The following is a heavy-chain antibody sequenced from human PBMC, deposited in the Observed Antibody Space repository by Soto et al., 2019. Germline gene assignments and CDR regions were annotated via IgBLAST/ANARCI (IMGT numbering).Heavy chain of an antibody. V-gene: IGHV4-39*01. D-gene: IGHD4-17*01. CDR1: GGSISSSTYY. Sequence: QLQLQESGPGLVKPSETLSLTCTVSGGSISSSTYYWGWIRQPPGKGLEWIGSIYYSGSTYYNPSLTSRVTISVDPSKIQFSPKLSSVTAADTAVYYCANSYGDYVSYWGQGTLVTVSS. CDR2: IYYSGST. J-gene: IGHJ4*02. CDR3: ANSYGDYVSY.